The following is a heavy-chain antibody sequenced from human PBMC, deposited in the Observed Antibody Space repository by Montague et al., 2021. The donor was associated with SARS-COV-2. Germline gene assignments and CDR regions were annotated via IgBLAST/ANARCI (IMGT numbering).Heavy chain of an antibody. Sequence: SETLSLTCTVSGGSISSYYWSWIRQPPGKGLEWIGYIYYSGSTNHNPSLKSRVTISLDTSKNQFSLKLNSVTAADTAVYYCARAHSGSWAHLDNWGQGSLVTVSS. CDR2: IYYSGST. D-gene: IGHD5-12*01. CDR3: ARAHSGSWAHLDN. J-gene: IGHJ4*02. CDR1: GGSISSYY. V-gene: IGHV4-59*01.